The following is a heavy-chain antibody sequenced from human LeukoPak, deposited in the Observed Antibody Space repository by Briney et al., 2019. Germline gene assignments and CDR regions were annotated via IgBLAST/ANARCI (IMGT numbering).Heavy chain of an antibody. J-gene: IGHJ4*02. CDR1: GFTFDDYA. CDR2: ISWNSGSI. Sequence: PGRSLRLSCAASGFTFDDYAMHWVRQAPGKGLEWVSGISWNSGSIGYADSVKGRFTISRDNAKNSLYLQMNSLRAEDTALYYCAKDAYYYDSSGYFRYWGQGTLVTVSS. D-gene: IGHD3-22*01. V-gene: IGHV3-9*01. CDR3: AKDAYYYDSSGYFRY.